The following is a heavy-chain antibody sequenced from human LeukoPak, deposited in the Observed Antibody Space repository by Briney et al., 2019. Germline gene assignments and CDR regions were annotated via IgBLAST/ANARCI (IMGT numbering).Heavy chain of an antibody. V-gene: IGHV4-4*02. D-gene: IGHD6-6*01. J-gene: IGHJ4*02. Sequence: SGTLSLTCAVSGGSISSTYWWSWVRQPPGKGLEWIGQIHHTGSTNYNPSLKSRVTISVDRSKNQFSLKLSSVTAADTAVYYCARAPYSSSSRYDYWGQGTLVTVSS. CDR2: IHHTGST. CDR3: ARAPYSSSSRYDY. CDR1: GGSISSTYW.